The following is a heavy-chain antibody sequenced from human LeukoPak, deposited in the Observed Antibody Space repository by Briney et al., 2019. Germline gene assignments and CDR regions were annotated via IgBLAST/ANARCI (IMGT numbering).Heavy chain of an antibody. J-gene: IGHJ4*02. CDR2: LSDGGSDK. D-gene: IGHD6-13*01. CDR1: GFTFSNYG. Sequence: GGSLRLSCAPSGFTFSNYGMHWVRQAPGKGLEWVAVLSDGGSDKYYTDSVKGRFTISRDNSKNTLYLQMNSLRVEDTAVYYCVKVRRYSSSWEFRPEFDYWGQGTLVIVSS. V-gene: IGHV3-30*18. CDR3: VKVRRYSSSWEFRPEFDY.